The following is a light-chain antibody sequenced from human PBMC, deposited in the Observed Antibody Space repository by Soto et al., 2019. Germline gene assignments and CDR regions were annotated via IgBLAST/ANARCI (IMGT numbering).Light chain of an antibody. CDR1: QSVDSKD. CDR3: QQYDYPSWK. CDR2: AAS. Sequence: EIVLTQSPGTLSLSPGQIATLSCRASQSVDSKDLAWYQQKPGQAPRIRIFAASSRATGIPDRFSGSGSGTDLTLTISSLEPGDFAVYYCQQYDYPSWKFGQGTKVEIK. J-gene: IGKJ1*01. V-gene: IGKV3-20*01.